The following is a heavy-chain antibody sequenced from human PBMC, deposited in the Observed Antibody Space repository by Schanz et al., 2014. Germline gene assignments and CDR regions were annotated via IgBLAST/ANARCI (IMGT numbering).Heavy chain of an antibody. J-gene: IGHJ4*02. D-gene: IGHD5-18*01. CDR1: GFTFDNYA. CDR3: ARDGYRNGRPFDH. CDR2: ISWNSGSV. Sequence: EVQLVESGGGLVQPGRSLRLSCAASGFTFDNYAMHWVRQAPGKGLEWVSSISWNSGSVAYADSVKGRFTISRDDAKNSLYLQMNSLRAEDTAVYYCARDGYRNGRPFDHWGQGTRVTVSA. V-gene: IGHV3-9*01.